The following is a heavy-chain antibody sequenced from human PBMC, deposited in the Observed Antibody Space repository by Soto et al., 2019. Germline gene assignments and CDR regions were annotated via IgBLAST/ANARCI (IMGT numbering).Heavy chain of an antibody. CDR2: IYYSRST. J-gene: IGHJ4*02. CDR1: GCPTTSNY. V-gene: IGHV4-59*13. D-gene: IGHD3-3*01. CDR3: ARVFGNFWSGYHVDS. Sequence: PXETLALTCTVSGCPTTSNYWTWIRQPPGKGLEWIGHIYYSRSTYYNPSLKSRVSMSVDTSKNQISLNLSSVTAADTAVYYCARVFGNFWSGYHVDSWGQGTPATVSS.